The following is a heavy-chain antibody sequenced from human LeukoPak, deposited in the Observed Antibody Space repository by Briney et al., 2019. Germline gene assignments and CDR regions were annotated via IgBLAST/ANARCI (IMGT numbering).Heavy chain of an antibody. D-gene: IGHD3-22*01. J-gene: IGHJ5*02. Sequence: GESLKISCKGSGYSFTSYWIGWVRQMPGKGLEWMGIIFPGDSDTRYSPSFQGQVTISADKSISTAYLQWSSLKASDTAMYYCARQSDYYDSSGYQRSNWFDPWGQGTLVTVSS. CDR3: ARQSDYYDSSGYQRSNWFDP. CDR1: GYSFTSYW. V-gene: IGHV5-51*01. CDR2: IFPGDSDT.